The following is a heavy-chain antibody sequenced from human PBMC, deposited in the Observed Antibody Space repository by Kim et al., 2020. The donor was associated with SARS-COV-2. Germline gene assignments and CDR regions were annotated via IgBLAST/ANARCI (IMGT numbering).Heavy chain of an antibody. CDR3: ARDMNPTVYDY. V-gene: IGHV1-3*01. Sequence: ASVKVSCKAFGYTFKSYPIHWLRQAPGQRLEWMGWVNAANDKTKYSQKFQGRVTITRVTSANTAYMDLSSLTSEDTAIYYCARDMNPTVYDYWGQGTLVT. J-gene: IGHJ4*02. D-gene: IGHD4-4*01. CDR1: GYTFKSYP. CDR2: VNAANDKT.